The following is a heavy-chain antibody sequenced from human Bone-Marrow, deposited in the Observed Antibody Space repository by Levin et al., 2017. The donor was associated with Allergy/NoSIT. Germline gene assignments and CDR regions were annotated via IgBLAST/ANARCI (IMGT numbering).Heavy chain of an antibody. CDR2: LPPSFLSP. CDR3: TRGGFNHAFDL. J-gene: IGHJ3*01. CDR1: GFTFSSYW. D-gene: IGHD3-10*01. V-gene: IGHV3-74*01. Sequence: LSFAASGFTFSSYWLHWVRQVPGPFLFFFSLLPPSFLSPPSSSSFQGRFTSSRDNAKNTLYLQMNSLRAEDTAVYYCTRGGFNHAFDLWGQGTLVTVSS.